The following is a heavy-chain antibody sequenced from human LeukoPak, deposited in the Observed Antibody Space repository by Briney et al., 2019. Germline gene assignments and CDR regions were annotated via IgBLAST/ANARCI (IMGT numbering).Heavy chain of an antibody. CDR1: GFTFSSYA. CDR2: ISYDGSNK. V-gene: IGHV3-30*04. Sequence: PGGSLRLSCAASGFTFSSYAMHWVRQAPGKGLEWVAVISYDGSNKYYADSVKGRFTISRDNSKNTLYLQMNSLRAEDTAVYYCARRWEVVAVAGPHYYYYYMDVWGKGTTVTVSS. CDR3: ARRWEVVAVAGPHYYYYYMDV. D-gene: IGHD6-19*01. J-gene: IGHJ6*03.